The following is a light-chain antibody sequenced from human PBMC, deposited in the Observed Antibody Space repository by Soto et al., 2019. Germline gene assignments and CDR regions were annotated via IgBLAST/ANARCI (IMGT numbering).Light chain of an antibody. Sequence: ELTHPPSVSLSPGQTARITCSGDALPKQYAYWYQQKPGQAPVLVIYKDSERPSGIPERFSGSSSGTTVTLTISGVQAEDEADYYCQSADSSGTYQVFGTGTKVTVL. CDR1: ALPKQY. CDR3: QSADSSGTYQV. J-gene: IGLJ1*01. CDR2: KDS. V-gene: IGLV3-25*02.